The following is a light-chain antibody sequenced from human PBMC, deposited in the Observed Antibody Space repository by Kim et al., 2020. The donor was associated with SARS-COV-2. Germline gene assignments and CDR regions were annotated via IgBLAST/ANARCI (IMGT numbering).Light chain of an antibody. V-gene: IGLV3-1*01. CDR1: KLGDKY. CDR3: QAWDNSTAV. Sequence: SYELTQPPSVSVSPGQTASITCSGNKLGDKYACWYQQKPGQSLLLVIYQNNNRPSGIPERFSGSNSGNTATLTISGTQAMDEADYYCQAWDNSTAVFGGGTQLTVL. J-gene: IGLJ3*02. CDR2: QNN.